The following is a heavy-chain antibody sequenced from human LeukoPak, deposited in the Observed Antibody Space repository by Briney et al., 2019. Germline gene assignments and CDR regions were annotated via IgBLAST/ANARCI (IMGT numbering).Heavy chain of an antibody. CDR3: AKGGGAIATHLVDY. CDR1: GFTFSSYS. D-gene: IGHD1-26*01. V-gene: IGHV3-48*01. J-gene: IGHJ4*02. Sequence: GGSLRLSCAASGFTFSSYSMNGVRQAPGKGLEWVACISSSGSTIYYADSVKGRFTISRDTSKNTLYLQMNTLRAGDTAVYYCAKGGGAIATHLVDYWGQGILVIVSS. CDR2: ISSSGSTI.